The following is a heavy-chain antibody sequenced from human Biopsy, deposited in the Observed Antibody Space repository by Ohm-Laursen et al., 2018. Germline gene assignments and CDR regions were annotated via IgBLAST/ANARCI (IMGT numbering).Heavy chain of an antibody. V-gene: IGHV3-11*01. J-gene: IGHJ6*03. D-gene: IGHD4-23*01. CDR3: ARDTRWSPYHMDV. CDR2: ISSGGTSI. Sequence: SLRLSCTAFGFPFIDYYMRRIRQAPGKGLEWVSYISSGGTSIYYADSVKGRFTISRDNAKNSLYLQMNSLTADDTAVYYCARDTRWSPYHMDVWGKGTTVTVSS. CDR1: GFPFIDYY.